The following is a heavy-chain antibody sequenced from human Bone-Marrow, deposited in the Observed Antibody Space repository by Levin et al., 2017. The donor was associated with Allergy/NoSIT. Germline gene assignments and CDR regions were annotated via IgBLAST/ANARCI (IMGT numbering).Heavy chain of an antibody. Sequence: GGSLRLSCAASGYTFSSYGMHWVRQAPGKGLEWVAVLSYDGSNRYYADSVKGRFTISRDNSKNTLYLQMNSLRAEDTAVYYCAKDPTYYGSGRQYYGRILGARGWGYWGQGTLVTVSS. CDR3: AKDPTYYGSGRQYYGRILGARGWGY. CDR1: GYTFSSYG. CDR2: LSYDGSNR. V-gene: IGHV3-30*18. J-gene: IGHJ4*02. D-gene: IGHD3-10*01.